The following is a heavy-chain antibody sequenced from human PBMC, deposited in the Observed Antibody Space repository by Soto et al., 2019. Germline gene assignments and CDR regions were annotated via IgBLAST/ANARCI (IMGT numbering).Heavy chain of an antibody. CDR1: GFTFTSSA. CDR3: AALAPSDIVLPYYYYGMDV. Sequence: AASVKVSCKASGFTFTSSAVQWVRQARGQRLEWIGWIVVGSGNTNYAQKFQERVTITRDMSTSTAYMELSSLRSEDTAVYYCAALAPSDIVLPYYYYGMDVWGQGTTVTVFS. J-gene: IGHJ6*02. CDR2: IVVGSGNT. V-gene: IGHV1-58*01. D-gene: IGHD2-8*01.